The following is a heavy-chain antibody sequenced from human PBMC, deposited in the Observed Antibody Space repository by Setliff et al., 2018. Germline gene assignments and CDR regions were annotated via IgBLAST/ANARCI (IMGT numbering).Heavy chain of an antibody. J-gene: IGHJ4*02. CDR3: AKDSGWFLPFDS. CDR2: IKQDEVNI. V-gene: IGHV3-7*01. D-gene: IGHD6-19*01. Sequence: PGGSLRLSCAASGFTFSSYWMSWVRQAPGKGLEWVANIKQDEVNIYYADSVNGRFTISRDNSKNTLYLQMNSLRAEDTAVYYCAKDSGWFLPFDSWGQGTLVTVSS. CDR1: GFTFSSYW.